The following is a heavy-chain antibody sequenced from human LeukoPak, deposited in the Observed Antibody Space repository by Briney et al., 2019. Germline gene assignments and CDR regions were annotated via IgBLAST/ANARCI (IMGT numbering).Heavy chain of an antibody. CDR1: GYSFTSYW. V-gene: IGHV5-51*01. J-gene: IGHJ3*02. CDR2: IYPGDSDT. Sequence: GESLKISCKGSGYSFTSYWIGWVRQMPGKGLEGMGIIYPGDSDTRYSPSFQGQVTISADKSISTAYLQWSSLKASDTAMYYCARPVEMATIKGAFDIWGQGTMVTVSS. D-gene: IGHD5-24*01. CDR3: ARPVEMATIKGAFDI.